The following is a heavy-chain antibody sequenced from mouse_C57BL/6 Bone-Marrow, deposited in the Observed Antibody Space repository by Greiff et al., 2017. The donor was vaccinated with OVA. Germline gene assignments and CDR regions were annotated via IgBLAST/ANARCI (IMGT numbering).Heavy chain of an antibody. Sequence: QVQLQQSGAELARPGASVKLSCKASGYTFTSYGISWVKQRTGQGLEWIGEIYPRSGNTYYNEKFKGKATLTADKSSSTAYMELRSLTSEDSAVYFCAHYSSGYYYAMDYWGQGTSVTVAS. J-gene: IGHJ4*01. D-gene: IGHD3-2*02. CDR3: AHYSSGYYYAMDY. CDR1: GYTFTSYG. V-gene: IGHV1-81*01. CDR2: IYPRSGNT.